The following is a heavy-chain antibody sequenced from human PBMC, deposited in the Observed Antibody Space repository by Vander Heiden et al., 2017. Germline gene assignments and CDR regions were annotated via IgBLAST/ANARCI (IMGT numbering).Heavy chain of an antibody. J-gene: IGHJ1*01. D-gene: IGHD5-18*01. Sequence: QVQLVESGGGLVKPGGSLRRSWAASGFTFSDYYMSWIRQAPGKGLEWVSYISSSGSTIYYADSVKGRFTISRDNAKNSLYLQMNSLRAEDTAVYYCARDAPIYSYGSRYFQHWGQGTLVTVSS. CDR2: ISSSGSTI. CDR3: ARDAPIYSYGSRYFQH. V-gene: IGHV3-11*01. CDR1: GFTFSDYY.